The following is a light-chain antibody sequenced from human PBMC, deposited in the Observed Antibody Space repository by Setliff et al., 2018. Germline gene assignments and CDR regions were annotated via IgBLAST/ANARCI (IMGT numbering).Light chain of an antibody. Sequence: QSALTQPASVSGSPGRSITISCTGTSSDVGGYNYVSWYQQHPGKAPKLMIYDVSNRPSGVSNRFSGSKSGNTASLTISGLQAEDEADYYCSSYTGTYVFGSGTKVTVL. CDR2: DVS. CDR3: SSYTGTYV. V-gene: IGLV2-14*03. J-gene: IGLJ1*01. CDR1: SSDVGGYNY.